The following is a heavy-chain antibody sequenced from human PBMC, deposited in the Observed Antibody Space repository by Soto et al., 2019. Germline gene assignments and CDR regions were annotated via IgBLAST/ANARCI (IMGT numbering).Heavy chain of an antibody. Sequence: SETLSLTCPVAGGTLSSSSYYWGWLRQPPGKGLEWIGSIYYSGSTYYNPSLKSRVTISVDTSKNQFSLKLSSVTAADTAVYYCARSDYGDLEFDYWGQGTLVTVSS. CDR3: ARSDYGDLEFDY. CDR2: IYYSGST. J-gene: IGHJ4*02. CDR1: GGTLSSSSYY. V-gene: IGHV4-39*01. D-gene: IGHD4-17*01.